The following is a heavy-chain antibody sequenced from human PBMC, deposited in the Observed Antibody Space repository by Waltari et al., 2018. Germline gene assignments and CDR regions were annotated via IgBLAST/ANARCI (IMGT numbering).Heavy chain of an antibody. D-gene: IGHD6-13*01. Sequence: EVQLVESGGGLVQPGRSLRLSCAASGFTFDDYAMHWVRQAPGKGLEWVAGISLNSGSRGDADSVKGRFTISRDNAKNSLYLQMNSLRAEDTALYYCAKDTDIAAAGYFDYWGQGTLVTVSS. CDR3: AKDTDIAAAGYFDY. J-gene: IGHJ4*02. V-gene: IGHV3-9*01. CDR2: ISLNSGSR. CDR1: GFTFDDYA.